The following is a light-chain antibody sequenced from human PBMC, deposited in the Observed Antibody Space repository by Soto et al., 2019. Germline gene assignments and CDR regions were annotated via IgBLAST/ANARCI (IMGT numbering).Light chain of an antibody. CDR3: QQYNSYRT. V-gene: IGKV1-5*01. J-gene: IGKJ1*01. Sequence: DIQMTQSPSTLSPSLGDRVTITCRARQSINIWLAWYQQRPGKAPKLLIYDASILESGVPSRFSGSGSGTEFTLTISSMQPDDFATYYCQQYNSYRTFGQGTKVDIK. CDR2: DAS. CDR1: QSINIW.